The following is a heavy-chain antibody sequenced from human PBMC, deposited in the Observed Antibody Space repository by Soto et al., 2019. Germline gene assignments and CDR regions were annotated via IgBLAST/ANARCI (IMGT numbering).Heavy chain of an antibody. Sequence: QITLKESGPTLVKPTQTLTLTCTFSGFSLSTTGVGVGWIRQPPGKALDWLALIYWDDDKRYSPSLKSRLTNXQXXAKNQGVLTMTTMNPIDPATYDCVHATPVTTGGAYWGQGTLVTVSS. CDR2: IYWDDDK. CDR1: GFSLSTTGVG. D-gene: IGHD4-17*01. CDR3: VHATPVTTGGAY. V-gene: IGHV2-5*02. J-gene: IGHJ1*01.